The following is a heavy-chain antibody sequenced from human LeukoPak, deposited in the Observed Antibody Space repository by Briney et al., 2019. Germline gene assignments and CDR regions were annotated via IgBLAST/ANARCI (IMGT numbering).Heavy chain of an antibody. CDR1: GYTFTSYY. CDR3: ARGLKGSSSFDP. V-gene: IGHV1-8*02. CDR2: MNPNSGNT. J-gene: IGHJ5*02. Sequence: ASVKVSCKASGYTFTSYYMHWVRQAPGQGLEWMGWMNPNSGNTGYAQKFQGRVTMTRNTSISTAYMELSSLRSEDTAVYYCARGLKGSSSFDPWGQGTLVTVSS. D-gene: IGHD6-13*01.